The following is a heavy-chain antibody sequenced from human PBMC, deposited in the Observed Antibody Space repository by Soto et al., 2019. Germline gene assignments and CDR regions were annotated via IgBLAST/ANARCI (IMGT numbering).Heavy chain of an antibody. CDR2: IIPIFNST. V-gene: IGHV1-69*06. CDR3: AREGRGKKAGYNGLVSLGY. D-gene: IGHD2-2*02. CDR1: GSRFSNYV. Sequence: SVKVSCKVSGSRFSNYVISWVRQAPGHGLEWLGRIIPIFNSTKYAQSFQGRVTITADKSTSTASLELSSLRSDDTAVYYCAREGRGKKAGYNGLVSLGYWGQGTLVT. J-gene: IGHJ4*02.